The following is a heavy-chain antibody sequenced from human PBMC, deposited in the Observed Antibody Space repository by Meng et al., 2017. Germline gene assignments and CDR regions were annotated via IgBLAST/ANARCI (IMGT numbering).Heavy chain of an antibody. CDR3: ARDRGAVAGTNFDY. CDR1: GGSISGSNW. J-gene: IGHJ4*02. CDR2: IYHSGST. Sequence: AQLRQPGPGLVQPSGTLSVTCAVAGGSISGSNWWSGVLQAPGKGLECIGEIYHSGSTNYNPSLKSRVTISVDKSKNQFSLKLSSVTAADTAVYYCARDRGAVAGTNFDYWGQGTLVTVSS. D-gene: IGHD6-19*01. V-gene: IGHV4-4*02.